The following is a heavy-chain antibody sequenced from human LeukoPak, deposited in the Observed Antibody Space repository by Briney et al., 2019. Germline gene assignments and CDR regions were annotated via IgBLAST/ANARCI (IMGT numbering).Heavy chain of an antibody. J-gene: IGHJ4*02. V-gene: IGHV3-30*03. CDR3: ALGKNFGYHYFDF. Sequence: GGSLRLSCAASEFTFSNYGMHWVRQAPGKGLEWVAVISYDGTNKYYADSVKGRFTISGDYSKNTLFLQMSSLRPEDTAVYYCALGKNFGYHYFDFWGQGALVTVSS. D-gene: IGHD2-2*03. CDR2: ISYDGTNK. CDR1: EFTFSNYG.